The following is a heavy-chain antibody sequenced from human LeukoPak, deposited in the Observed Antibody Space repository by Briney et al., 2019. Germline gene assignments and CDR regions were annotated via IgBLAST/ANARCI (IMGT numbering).Heavy chain of an antibody. V-gene: IGHV4-34*01. Sequence: SETLSLTCAVYGGSFSGYYWSWIRQPPGKGLEWIGEINYTGTSNHNPSLKSRLTISVDTSRNQFSLKLHSVTAADTAVYYCARRPYYDSAGYGYYFDSWGQGTLVTVAS. CDR1: GGSFSGYY. CDR3: ARRPYYDSAGYGYYFDS. J-gene: IGHJ4*02. D-gene: IGHD3-22*01. CDR2: INYTGTS.